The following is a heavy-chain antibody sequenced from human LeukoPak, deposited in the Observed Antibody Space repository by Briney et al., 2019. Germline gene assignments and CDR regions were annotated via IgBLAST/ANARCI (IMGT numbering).Heavy chain of an antibody. CDR1: GYTFTGYY. D-gene: IGHD3-3*01. CDR3: ARVDNGDDFWSGYHYYFDY. J-gene: IGHJ4*02. Sequence: REASVKVSCKASGYTFTGYYIHWVRQAPGQGLEWMGWINPNSGGTNYAQKFQGRVTMTRDTSISTAYMELSRLRSDDTAVYYCARVDNGDDFWSGYHYYFDYWGQGTLVTVSS. CDR2: INPNSGGT. V-gene: IGHV1-2*02.